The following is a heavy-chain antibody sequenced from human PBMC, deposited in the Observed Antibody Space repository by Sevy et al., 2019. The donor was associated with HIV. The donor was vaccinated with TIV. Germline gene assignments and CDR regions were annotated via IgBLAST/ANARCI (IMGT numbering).Heavy chain of an antibody. CDR2: ISTSGKTI. Sequence: GGSLRLSCAASGFTFSDYYMSWIRQGPGKGLEWVSYISTSGKTIYYADSVKGRFTISRDDSKNTLYLQMNSLRAEDTAVYFCARGKHISDYYGSFDYWGQGTLVTVSS. V-gene: IGHV3-11*01. J-gene: IGHJ4*02. D-gene: IGHD3-3*01. CDR3: ARGKHISDYYGSFDY. CDR1: GFTFSDYY.